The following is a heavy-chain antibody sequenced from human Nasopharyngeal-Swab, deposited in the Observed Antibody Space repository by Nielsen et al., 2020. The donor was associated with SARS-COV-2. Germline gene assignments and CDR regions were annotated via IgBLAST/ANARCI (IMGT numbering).Heavy chain of an antibody. Sequence: SEPLSLTFALSGDSIASGGYSCTWPRQSPRIGLEWFGYIYRSGSTYYNPSLKSRVTISVDRSKNQFSLKLSSVTAADTALYYCARENFGFDYWGQGILVTVAS. CDR2: IYRSGST. D-gene: IGHD3-10*01. CDR1: GDSIASGGYS. CDR3: ARENFGFDY. J-gene: IGHJ4*02. V-gene: IGHV4-30-2*06.